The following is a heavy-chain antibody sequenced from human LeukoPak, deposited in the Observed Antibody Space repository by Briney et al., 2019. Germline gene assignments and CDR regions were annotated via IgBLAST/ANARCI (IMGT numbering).Heavy chain of an antibody. D-gene: IGHD1-14*01. CDR3: ARGRDTPGYYYYYMDV. V-gene: IGHV4-61*05. CDR2: GST. J-gene: IGHJ6*03. Sequence: GSTNYNPSLKSRVTISVDKSKNQFSLKLSSVTAADTAVYYCARGRDTPGYYYYYMDVWGKGTTVTVSS.